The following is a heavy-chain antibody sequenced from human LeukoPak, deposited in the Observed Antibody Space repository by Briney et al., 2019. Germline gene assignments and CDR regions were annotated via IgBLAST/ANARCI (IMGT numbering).Heavy chain of an antibody. V-gene: IGHV4-39*01. J-gene: IGHJ5*02. CDR1: GVSITNDNTY. Sequence: SETLSLTCTVSGVSITNDNTYWAWIRQPPGKGPEWVGTLYSDGDTFYDPSLKSRVTISVDTSKNQFSLKLSSVTAADTAVYYCARLVDGSGSYWFDPWGQGTLVTVSS. D-gene: IGHD3-10*01. CDR3: ARLVDGSGSYWFDP. CDR2: LYSDGDT.